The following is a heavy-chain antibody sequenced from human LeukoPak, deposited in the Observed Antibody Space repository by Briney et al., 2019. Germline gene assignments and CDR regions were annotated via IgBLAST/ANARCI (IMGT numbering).Heavy chain of an antibody. D-gene: IGHD5-12*01. V-gene: IGHV4-38-2*02. CDR2: IYHSGST. CDR3: TRDSGGYDWFFDY. CDR1: GYSISSGYY. Sequence: SETLSLTCTVSGYSISSGYYWGWIRQPPGKGLEWIGSIYHSGSTYYNPSLKSRVTISVDTSKNHFSLMLSSVTAADTAVYYCTRDSGGYDWFFDYWGQGTLVTVSS. J-gene: IGHJ4*02.